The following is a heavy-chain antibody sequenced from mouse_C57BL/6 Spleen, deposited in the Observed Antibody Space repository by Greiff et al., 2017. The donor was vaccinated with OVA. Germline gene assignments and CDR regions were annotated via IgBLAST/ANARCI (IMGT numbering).Heavy chain of an antibody. D-gene: IGHD1-1*01. J-gene: IGHJ2*01. Sequence: QVHVKQSGPELVKPGASVKISCKASGYAFSSSWMNWVKQRPGKGLEWIGRIYPGDGDTNYNGKFKGKATLTADKSSSTAYMQLSSLTSEDSAVYFCARAGGYYGSSYFDYWGQGTTLTVSS. CDR2: IYPGDGDT. V-gene: IGHV1-82*01. CDR1: GYAFSSSW. CDR3: ARAGGYYGSSYFDY.